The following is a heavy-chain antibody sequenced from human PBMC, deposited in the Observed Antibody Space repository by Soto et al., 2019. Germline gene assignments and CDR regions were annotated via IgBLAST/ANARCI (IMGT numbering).Heavy chain of an antibody. CDR2: INDDGSEE. J-gene: IGHJ1*01. D-gene: IGHD1-26*01. CDR3: ARELIVGPAEYFQD. CDR1: GFTFKYDW. Sequence: QPGGSVSLSCVASGFTFKYDWMSWVRQSPGTGLGWVAHINDDGSEEYYLDSVRGRFTISRDNAKNSLFLHMNSRTTEDTAVYFCARELIVGPAEYFQDWGQGTRVTVSS. V-gene: IGHV3-7*01.